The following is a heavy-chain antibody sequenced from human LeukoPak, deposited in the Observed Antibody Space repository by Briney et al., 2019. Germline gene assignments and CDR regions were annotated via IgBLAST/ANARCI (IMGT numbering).Heavy chain of an antibody. D-gene: IGHD6-13*01. CDR2: VYYTGST. Sequence: SETLSLTCTVSGGSISSSSYYWGWVRQPPGKGLEWIGFVYYTGSTNYSPSLKSRVTISVDTSKNQFSLKLRSVTAADTAVYYCARISSSNWYNERGAFDVWGQGTMVTVSS. V-gene: IGHV4-61*05. CDR1: GGSISSSSYY. J-gene: IGHJ3*01. CDR3: ARISSSNWYNERGAFDV.